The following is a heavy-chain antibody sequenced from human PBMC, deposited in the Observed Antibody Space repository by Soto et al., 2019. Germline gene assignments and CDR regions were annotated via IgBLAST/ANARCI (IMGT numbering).Heavy chain of an antibody. CDR1: GVSIDSSYW. V-gene: IGHV4-59*01. D-gene: IGHD2-2*01. J-gene: IGHJ4*02. Sequence: PSETLSLTCDVSGVSIDSSYWWGWVRQPPGKGLEWIGYIYYSGSTNYNPSLKSRVTISVDTSKNQFSLKLSSVTAADTAVYYCARAVFKKYHLPHPSLFDYWGQGTLVTVSA. CDR3: ARAVFKKYHLPHPSLFDY. CDR2: IYYSGST.